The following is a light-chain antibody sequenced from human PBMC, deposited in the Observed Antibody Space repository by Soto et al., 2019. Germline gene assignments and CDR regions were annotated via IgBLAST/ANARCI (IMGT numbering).Light chain of an antibody. CDR2: WAS. CDR3: QQYYSTRT. Sequence: DIVMTQSPDSLAVSLGERATINCKSSQSVLYSSNNKNYLAWYQQKPGQPSKLLIYWASTRESGVPDRFSGSGSGTDFTLTIRRLQAEDVAVYYCQQYYSTRTFGQGTKVEIK. V-gene: IGKV4-1*01. J-gene: IGKJ1*01. CDR1: QSVLYSSNNKNY.